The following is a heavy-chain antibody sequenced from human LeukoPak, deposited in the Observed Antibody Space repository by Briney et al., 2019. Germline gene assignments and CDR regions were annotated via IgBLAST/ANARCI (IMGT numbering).Heavy chain of an antibody. CDR1: GFTFSSYE. D-gene: IGHD5-18*01. Sequence: PGGSLRLSCAASGFTFSSYEMNWVRQAPGKGLEWVSYISSSGSTIYYADSVNGRFTISRDNTKNSLYLQMNSLRAEDTADYYCARWGYGYGRYYYYGMDVWGQGTTVTVSS. J-gene: IGHJ6*02. V-gene: IGHV3-48*03. CDR2: ISSSGSTI. CDR3: ARWGYGYGRYYYYGMDV.